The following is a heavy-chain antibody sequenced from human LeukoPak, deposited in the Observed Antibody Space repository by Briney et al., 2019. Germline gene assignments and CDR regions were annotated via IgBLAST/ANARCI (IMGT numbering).Heavy chain of an antibody. J-gene: IGHJ4*02. CDR1: GYIFTSYW. Sequence: GESLQISCKGSGYIFTSYWIGWVRQLPGKGLEWMGIIYPGDSDTRYSPSFQGQVTISADKSISTASLQWSSLKASDTAMYYCARHFFTGYKDYWGQGTLVTVSS. D-gene: IGHD5-24*01. V-gene: IGHV5-51*01. CDR2: IYPGDSDT. CDR3: ARHFFTGYKDY.